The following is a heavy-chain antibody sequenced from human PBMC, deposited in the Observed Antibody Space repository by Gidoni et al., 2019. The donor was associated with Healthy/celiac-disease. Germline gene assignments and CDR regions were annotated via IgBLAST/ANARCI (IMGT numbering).Heavy chain of an antibody. CDR1: GFPFSSYA. Sequence: EVQLFESGGGLVQPGGSLSLSCAASGFPFSSYAMSWVRQAPGKGLEWVSAISGSGGSTYYADSVKGRFTISRDNSKNTLYLQMNSLRAEDTAVYYCAKDYRTTVQSYGMDVWGQGTTVTVSS. CDR2: ISGSGGST. V-gene: IGHV3-23*01. D-gene: IGHD4-17*01. J-gene: IGHJ6*02. CDR3: AKDYRTTVQSYGMDV.